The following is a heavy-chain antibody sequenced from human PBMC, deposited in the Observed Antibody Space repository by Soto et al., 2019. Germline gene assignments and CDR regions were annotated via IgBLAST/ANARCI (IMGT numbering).Heavy chain of an antibody. Sequence: EVQLVETGGGLIQPGGSLRLSCVASGFTVSSNYMSWVRQAPGKGLEWVSVIYNDGSTSYADSVKGRFTISRDNSKNTVYLQMNSLRVEDTAVYYCGGSGSYYTFDYWGQGTLVTVSS. CDR1: GFTVSSNY. J-gene: IGHJ4*02. V-gene: IGHV3-53*02. D-gene: IGHD3-10*01. CDR3: GGSGSYYTFDY. CDR2: IYNDGST.